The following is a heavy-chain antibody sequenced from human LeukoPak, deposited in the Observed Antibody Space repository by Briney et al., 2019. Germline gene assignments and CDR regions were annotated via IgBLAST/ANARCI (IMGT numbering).Heavy chain of an antibody. D-gene: IGHD2-21*02. V-gene: IGHV3-21*01. CDR1: GFTFSSYS. J-gene: IGHJ4*02. Sequence: GGSLRLSCAASGFTFSSYSMNWVRQAPGKGLEWVSSISSSSSYVYYADSVKGRFTISRDNAKNSLYLQMNSLRAEDTAVYYCARDGSVVVTANPIDNWGQGTLVTVSS. CDR3: ARDGSVVVTANPIDN. CDR2: ISSSSSYV.